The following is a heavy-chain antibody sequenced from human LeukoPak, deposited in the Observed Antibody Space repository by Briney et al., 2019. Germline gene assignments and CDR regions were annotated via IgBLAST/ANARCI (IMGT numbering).Heavy chain of an antibody. CDR1: GFTFSSYA. D-gene: IGHD3-3*01. V-gene: IGHV3-30-3*01. J-gene: IGHJ3*02. CDR2: ISYDGSNK. Sequence: PGGSLRLSCAASGFTFSSYAMHWVRQAPGKGLEWVAVISYDGSNKYYADSVKGRFTISRDNSKNTLYLQMNSLRAEDTAVYYCAKGDYDFWSGTSPDAFDIWGQGTMVTVSS. CDR3: AKGDYDFWSGTSPDAFDI.